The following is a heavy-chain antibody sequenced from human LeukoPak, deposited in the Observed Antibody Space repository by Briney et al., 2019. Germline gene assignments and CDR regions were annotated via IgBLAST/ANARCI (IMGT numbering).Heavy chain of an antibody. CDR2: INPNSGGT. CDR3: ARRNIAVAGLGFDY. V-gene: IGHV1-2*02. Sequence: ASVKVSCKASGYTFTDYYMHWVRQAPGQGLEWVGWINPNSGGTDYAQKFQGRVTMTRDTPISTAYMELSSLRSDDTAAYYCARRNIAVAGLGFDYWGQGTLVTVSS. J-gene: IGHJ4*02. CDR1: GYTFTDYY. D-gene: IGHD6-19*01.